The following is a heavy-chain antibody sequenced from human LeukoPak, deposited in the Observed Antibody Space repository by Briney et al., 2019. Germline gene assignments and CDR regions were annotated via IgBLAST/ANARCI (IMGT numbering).Heavy chain of an antibody. CDR2: IRYDGSNK. Sequence: GGSLRLSRAASGFTFSSYGMHWVRQAPGKGLEWVAFIRYDGSNKYYADSVKGRFTISRDNSKNTLYLQMNSLRAEDTAVYYCAKDGEYSSSGYYYYYYMDVWGKGTTVTVSS. V-gene: IGHV3-30*02. CDR3: AKDGEYSSSGYYYYYYMDV. D-gene: IGHD6-6*01. CDR1: GFTFSSYG. J-gene: IGHJ6*03.